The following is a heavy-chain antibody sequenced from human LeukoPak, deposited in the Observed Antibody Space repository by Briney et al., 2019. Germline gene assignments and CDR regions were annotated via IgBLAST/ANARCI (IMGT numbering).Heavy chain of an antibody. CDR3: ARDLDISDWHPGAFDI. V-gene: IGHV3-48*03. D-gene: IGHD6-19*01. J-gene: IGHJ3*02. Sequence: PGGSLTLSCATSGFSFSNFEMNWVRQAPGKGLEWVSYISTRGSTIYYADSVKGRFTISRDNAKNSLYLQMNSLRAEDTAVYYCARDLDISDWHPGAFDIWGQGTMVTVSS. CDR1: GFSFSNFE. CDR2: ISTRGSTI.